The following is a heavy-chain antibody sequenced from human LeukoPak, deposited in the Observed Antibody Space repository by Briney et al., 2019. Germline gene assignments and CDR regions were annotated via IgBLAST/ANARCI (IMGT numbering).Heavy chain of an antibody. CDR1: GGSISSGGYY. V-gene: IGHV4-31*03. J-gene: IGHJ4*02. D-gene: IGHD3-3*01. CDR3: ARVGPSGYPDH. CDR2: IYYSGST. Sequence: SETLSLTCTVSGGSISSGGYYWSWIRQHPGKGLEWIGYIYYSGSTYYNPSLKSRVTISVDTSKNQFSLKLSSVTAADTAVYYCARVGPSGYPDHWGQGALVTVSS.